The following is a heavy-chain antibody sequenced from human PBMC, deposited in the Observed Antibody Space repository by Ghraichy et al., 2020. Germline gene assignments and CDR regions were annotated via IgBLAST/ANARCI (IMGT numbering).Heavy chain of an antibody. CDR1: GFTFSDYY. D-gene: IGHD5-18*01. CDR3: ARVRYSYGFSFDY. Sequence: GESLNISCAVSGFTFSDYYMSWIRQAPGKGLERVSYISSGNTYTDYADSVKGRFTISRDSAKNSLYLQMNSLRAEDTAVYYCARVRYSYGFSFDYWGQGTLVTVSS. CDR2: ISSGNTYT. J-gene: IGHJ4*02. V-gene: IGHV3-11*05.